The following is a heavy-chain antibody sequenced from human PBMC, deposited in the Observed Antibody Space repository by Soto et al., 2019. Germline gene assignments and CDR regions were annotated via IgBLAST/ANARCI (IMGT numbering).Heavy chain of an antibody. CDR3: LVASAAY. Sequence: PGGSLRLSCSASGFTFSSYGMNWVRQAPGKGLEYVSGITSNGGSTFYADSVKGRFIISRDNSQNTVYLQMSSLTTADTAVYYCLVASAAYWGQGTQVTVSS. J-gene: IGHJ4*02. CDR2: ITSNGGST. D-gene: IGHD6-13*01. V-gene: IGHV3-64D*06. CDR1: GFTFSSYG.